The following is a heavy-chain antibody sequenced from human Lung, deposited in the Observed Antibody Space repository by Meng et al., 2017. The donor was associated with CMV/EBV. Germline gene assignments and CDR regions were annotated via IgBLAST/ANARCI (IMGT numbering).Heavy chain of an antibody. CDR1: GFTFSNAW. J-gene: IGHJ6*02. CDR2: IKSKTDGGTT. CDR3: TTGRIYCSSTSCHWGGMDV. Sequence: GGSLRLXCAASGFTFSNAWMSWVRQAPGKGLEWVGRIKSKTDGGTTDYAAPVKGRFTISRDDSKNTLYLQMNSLKTEDTAVYYCTTGRIYCSSTSCHWGGMDVWXQGTXVTVSS. D-gene: IGHD2-2*01. V-gene: IGHV3-15*01.